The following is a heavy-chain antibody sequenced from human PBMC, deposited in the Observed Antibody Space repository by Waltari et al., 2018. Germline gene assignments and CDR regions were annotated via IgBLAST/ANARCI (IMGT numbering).Heavy chain of an antibody. V-gene: IGHV4-59*01. D-gene: IGHD2-21*01. Sequence: QVQLQESGPGLVKPSETLSLTCTVSGGSISSYYWSWIRQPPGKGREWIGYIYYSGSTNYTPSLKSRVTISVDTSKNQFSLKLSSVTAADTAVYYCARGLREEAYCGGDCYSDAFDIWGQGTMVTVSS. J-gene: IGHJ3*02. CDR1: GGSISSYY. CDR2: IYYSGST. CDR3: ARGLREEAYCGGDCYSDAFDI.